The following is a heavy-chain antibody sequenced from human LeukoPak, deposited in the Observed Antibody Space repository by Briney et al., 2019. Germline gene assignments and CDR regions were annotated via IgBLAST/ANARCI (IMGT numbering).Heavy chain of an antibody. Sequence: SGGSLRLSCATSGFSFSNAWMNWVRQAPGKGLEWVANIKHDGSEKYSVDSVKGRFTISRDNAKNSLYLQMNSLRAEDTAVYYCAREKFDYWGQGTLVTVSS. CDR2: IKHDGSEK. CDR1: GFSFSNAW. J-gene: IGHJ4*02. V-gene: IGHV3-7*03. CDR3: AREKFDY.